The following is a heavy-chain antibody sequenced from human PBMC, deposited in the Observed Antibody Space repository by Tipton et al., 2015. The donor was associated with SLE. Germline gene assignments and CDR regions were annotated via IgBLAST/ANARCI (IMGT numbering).Heavy chain of an antibody. Sequence: LRLSCTVSGGSISSGGYYWSWIRQPPGKGLECLGYVFYSGPNFIRAHYNPSLMSRLTISVDTSKNQFSLGLTSVTAADTAVYYCANYYYDATGYQSVDSWGQGALVTVSS. CDR2: VFYSGPNFIRA. D-gene: IGHD3-22*01. J-gene: IGHJ4*02. CDR1: GGSISSGGYY. CDR3: ANYYYDATGYQSVDS. V-gene: IGHV4-61*08.